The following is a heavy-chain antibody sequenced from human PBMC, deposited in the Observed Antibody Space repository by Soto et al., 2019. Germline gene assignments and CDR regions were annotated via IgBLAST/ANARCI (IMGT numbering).Heavy chain of an antibody. Sequence: GGSLRLSCAAPGFTFDDYAMHWVRQVPGKGLEWVSGINWNSGSIGYGDSVKGRFAISRDNAKNSLHLQMNSLSAEDTAFYYCVKDESINWYSGHFRHWGQGTLVTVSS. CDR2: INWNSGSI. V-gene: IGHV3-9*01. D-gene: IGHD6-13*01. J-gene: IGHJ1*01. CDR3: VKDESINWYSGHFRH. CDR1: GFTFDDYA.